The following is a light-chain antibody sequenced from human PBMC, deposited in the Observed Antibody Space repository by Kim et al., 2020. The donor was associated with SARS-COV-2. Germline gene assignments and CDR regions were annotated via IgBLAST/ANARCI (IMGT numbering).Light chain of an antibody. J-gene: IGLJ2*01. Sequence: ELTQPPSASGTPGQRVTISCSGSSSNIGSNTVNWYQQLPGTAPKLLLYSNNQRPSGVPDRFSGSKSGTSASLAISGLQSEDEADYYCAAWDDSLNALVFGGGTQLTVL. V-gene: IGLV1-44*01. CDR2: SNN. CDR3: AAWDDSLNALV. CDR1: SSNIGSNT.